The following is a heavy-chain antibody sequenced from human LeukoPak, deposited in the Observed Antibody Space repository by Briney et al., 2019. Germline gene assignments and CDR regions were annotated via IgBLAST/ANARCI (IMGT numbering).Heavy chain of an antibody. Sequence: PGGSLRLSCAASGFTFSNYAMSWVRQAPGKGLEWVSAISGSGGSTYYADSVKGRFTVSRDFSKNTLYLQMNSLRAEDTAVYYCARGGRGFDYGDYDYWGQGTLVTVSS. CDR2: ISGSGGST. V-gene: IGHV3-23*01. J-gene: IGHJ4*02. D-gene: IGHD4-17*01. CDR3: ARGGRGFDYGDYDY. CDR1: GFTFSNYA.